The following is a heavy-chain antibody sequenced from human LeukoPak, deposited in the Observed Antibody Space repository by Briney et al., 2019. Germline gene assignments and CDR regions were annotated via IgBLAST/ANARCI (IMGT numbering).Heavy chain of an antibody. V-gene: IGHV3-21*01. J-gene: IGHJ4*02. CDR2: ISSSSSYI. CDR1: GFTFSSYS. D-gene: IGHD2/OR15-2a*01. Sequence: GGSLRLSCAASGFTFSSYSMNWVRQAPGKGLGWVSSISSSSSYIYYADSVKGRFTISRDNAKNSLYLQMNSLRAEDTAVYYCARDFKNQNAFDYWGQGTLVTVSS. CDR3: ARDFKNQNAFDY.